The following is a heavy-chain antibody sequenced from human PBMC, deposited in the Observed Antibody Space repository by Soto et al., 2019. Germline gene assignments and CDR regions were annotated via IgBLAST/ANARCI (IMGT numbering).Heavy chain of an antibody. Sequence: ASVKASCKASGYTFTSYGISWVRQAPGQGLEWMGWISAYNGNTNYAQKLQGRVTMTTDTSTSTAYMELRSLRSDDTAVYYCARVGVAAAGRLYGMDVWGQGTTVTVSS. V-gene: IGHV1-18*04. J-gene: IGHJ6*02. CDR2: ISAYNGNT. D-gene: IGHD6-13*01. CDR3: ARVGVAAAGRLYGMDV. CDR1: GYTFTSYG.